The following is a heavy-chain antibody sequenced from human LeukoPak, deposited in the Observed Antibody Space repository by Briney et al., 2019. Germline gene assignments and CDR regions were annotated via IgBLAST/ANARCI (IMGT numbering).Heavy chain of an antibody. V-gene: IGHV1-2*02. CDR1: GYTFTGYY. Sequence: ASVKVSCKASGYTFTGYYMHWVRQAPGQGLEWMGWINPNSGGTNHAQKFQGRVTMTRDTSISTAYMELSRLRSDDTAVYYCARSPGGSSWYLKWGQGTLVTVSS. CDR3: ARSPGGSSWYLK. J-gene: IGHJ4*02. D-gene: IGHD6-13*01. CDR2: INPNSGGT.